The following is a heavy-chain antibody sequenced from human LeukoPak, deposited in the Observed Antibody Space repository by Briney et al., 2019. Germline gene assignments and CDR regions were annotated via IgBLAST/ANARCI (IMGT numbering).Heavy chain of an antibody. D-gene: IGHD3-16*01. J-gene: IGHJ6*02. Sequence: PGGSLRLSCAASGFTFSGHSMTWVRQTPGKGLEWISVIFGNGVKTYYADSLKGRFTISRDNSKSTLYLQMNSLRADDTAVYYCARVGDWSNYFGMDAWGQGTTVSVPS. V-gene: IGHV3-23*01. CDR3: ARVGDWSNYFGMDA. CDR1: GFTFSGHS. CDR2: IFGNGVKT.